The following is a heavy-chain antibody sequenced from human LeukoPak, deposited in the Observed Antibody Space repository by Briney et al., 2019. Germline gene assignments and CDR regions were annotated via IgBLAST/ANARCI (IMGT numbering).Heavy chain of an antibody. CDR2: ISGSGGST. D-gene: IGHD2-21*01. CDR1: GFTFSTYA. CDR3: AKDRLYCGGDCYTPDFDC. J-gene: IGHJ4*02. V-gene: IGHV3-23*01. Sequence: GGSLRLSCAASGFTFSTYAMSWVRQAPGKGLEWVSAISGSGGSTYYADSVKGRFTISRDNSKNTLYLQMNSLRAEDTAVYYCAKDRLYCGGDCYTPDFDCWGQGTLVTVSS.